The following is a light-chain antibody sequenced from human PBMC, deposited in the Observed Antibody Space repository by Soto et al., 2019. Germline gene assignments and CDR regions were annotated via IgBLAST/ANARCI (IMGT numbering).Light chain of an antibody. CDR3: QQYNNWPPMA. V-gene: IGKV3-15*01. CDR2: GAS. Sequence: EIVMTQSPATLSLSPGERATLSCRASHSVSSNLAWYQQKPGQAPRLLIYGASTRATGIPARFSGSGSGTEFTLTISSLQSEDFAVYYCQQYNNWPPMAFGQGTKVEIK. CDR1: HSVSSN. J-gene: IGKJ1*01.